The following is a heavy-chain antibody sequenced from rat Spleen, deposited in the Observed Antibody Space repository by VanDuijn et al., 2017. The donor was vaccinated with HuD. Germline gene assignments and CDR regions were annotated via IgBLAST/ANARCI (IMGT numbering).Heavy chain of an antibody. CDR2: INSAGST. V-gene: IGHV3-3*01. D-gene: IGHD1-1*01. CDR3: GRGGVITTVVTFDY. CDR1: GYSITSGYG. Sequence: EVQLQESGPGLVKPSQSLSLTCSVTGYSITSGYGWNWIRKFPGNKLEWMGYINSAGSTNYNPPLKSQISITRDTSKNQFFLQLTSVTKEDTAEYYCGRGGVITTVVTFDYWGQGVMVTVSS. J-gene: IGHJ2*01.